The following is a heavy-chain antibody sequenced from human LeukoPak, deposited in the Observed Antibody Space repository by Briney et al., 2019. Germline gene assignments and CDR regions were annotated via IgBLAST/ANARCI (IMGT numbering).Heavy chain of an antibody. Sequence: GRSLRLSCAASGFTFSSYAMHWVGQAPGKGLEWVAVISYDGSNKYYADSVKGRFTISRDNSKDTLYLQMNSLRAEDTAVYYCAGPAGGSATPYYFNYWGQGTLVTVSS. J-gene: IGHJ4*02. CDR1: GFTFSSYA. V-gene: IGHV3-30*04. CDR2: ISYDGSNK. CDR3: AGPAGGSATPYYFNY. D-gene: IGHD2-15*01.